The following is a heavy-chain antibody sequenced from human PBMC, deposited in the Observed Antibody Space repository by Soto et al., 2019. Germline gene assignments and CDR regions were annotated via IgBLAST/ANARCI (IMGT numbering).Heavy chain of an antibody. CDR3: AKDDFTDRGDDYFDY. J-gene: IGHJ4*02. CDR2: IGASGDIT. D-gene: IGHD2-21*02. Sequence: QPGGSLRLSCAASGFSFTNFAMSWFRQAPGKGLEWVAGIGASGDITWYADSVKGRLSISRDNSKNTLYLQLNSLRFEDTAVYYCAKDDFTDRGDDYFDYWGPGTLVTVSS. CDR1: GFSFTNFA. V-gene: IGHV3-23*01.